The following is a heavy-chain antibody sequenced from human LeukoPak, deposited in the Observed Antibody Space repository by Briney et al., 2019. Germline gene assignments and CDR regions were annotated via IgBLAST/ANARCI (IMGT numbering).Heavy chain of an antibody. Sequence: GGSLRLSCAVSGFNFNIYAMHWVRQAPDKAPEWVAVISYDGNNKYYADSVKGRFTISRDISKNTLFLQMNSLTSEDTAIYYCARDLSGAYYALDVWGQGTTVTVYS. V-gene: IGHV3-30-3*01. D-gene: IGHD3-10*02. CDR2: ISYDGNNK. CDR1: GFNFNIYA. CDR3: ARDLSGAYYALDV. J-gene: IGHJ6*02.